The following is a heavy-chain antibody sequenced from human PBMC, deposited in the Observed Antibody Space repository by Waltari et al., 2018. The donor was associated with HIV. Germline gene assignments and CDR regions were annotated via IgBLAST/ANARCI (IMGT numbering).Heavy chain of an antibody. CDR2: VMGSSGRT. CDR1: GFTFSSYF. D-gene: IGHD6-19*01. J-gene: IGHJ4*02. CDR3: AREATVAARGEIDY. V-gene: IGHV3-23*01. Sequence: EVQLLESGGGLVQPGGSLSLSCAASGFTFSSYFIAWVRQPPGEGLEWVSTVMGSSGRTDHADSVKGRFIISRDIAKNMLYLEMNNLRAEDTAVYYCAREATVAARGEIDYWGQGTLVTVSS.